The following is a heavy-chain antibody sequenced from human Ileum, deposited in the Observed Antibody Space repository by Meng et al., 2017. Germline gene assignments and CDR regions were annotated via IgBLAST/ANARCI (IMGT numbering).Heavy chain of an antibody. Sequence: GESLKISCAASGFTFSNYLMTWVRQAPGKGLEWVANIKRDGSEKNYVDSVKGRFTISRDNAKNSLYLQMNSLRAEDTAVYYCARGLGYCSGGNCYSVFDFWGQGTLVTVSS. V-gene: IGHV3-7*01. CDR1: GFTFSNYL. J-gene: IGHJ4*02. CDR2: IKRDGSEK. CDR3: ARGLGYCSGGNCYSVFDF. D-gene: IGHD2-15*01.